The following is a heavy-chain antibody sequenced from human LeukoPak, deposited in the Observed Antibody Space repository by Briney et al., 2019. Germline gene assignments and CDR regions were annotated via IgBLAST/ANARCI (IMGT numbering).Heavy chain of an antibody. J-gene: IGHJ5*02. CDR1: GGSISSNSYS. D-gene: IGHD3-3*01. CDR3: ARVGNPLVTVFAWFDP. CDR2: MSYSGST. V-gene: IGHV4-39*07. Sequence: SETLSLTCTVSGGSISSNSYSWGWIRQPPGKGLEWIASMSYSGSTYYNPSLKSRVTISVDTSRNQFSLKLSSVTAADTALYYCARVGNPLVTVFAWFDPWGQGTLVTVSS.